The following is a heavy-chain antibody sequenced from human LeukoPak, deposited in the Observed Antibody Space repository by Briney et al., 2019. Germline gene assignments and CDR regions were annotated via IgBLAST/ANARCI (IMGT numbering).Heavy chain of an antibody. CDR2: IYYSGST. V-gene: IGHV4-59*01. D-gene: IGHD3-9*01. J-gene: IGHJ4*02. Sequence: TSETLSLTCTVSGGSISSYYWSWIRQPPGKGLEWLGYIYYSGSTNYNPSLKSRVTISVDTSKNQFSLKLSSVTAADTAVYYCARAATDILTGYYQYYFDYWGQGTLVTVSS. CDR3: ARAATDILTGYYQYYFDY. CDR1: GGSISSYY.